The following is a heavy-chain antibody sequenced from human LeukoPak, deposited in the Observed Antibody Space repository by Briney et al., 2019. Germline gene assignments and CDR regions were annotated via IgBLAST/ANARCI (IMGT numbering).Heavy chain of an antibody. CDR2: ISAYNGNT. J-gene: IGHJ4*02. D-gene: IGHD3-22*01. CDR3: ERGPNCYDSSGFDY. CDR1: GYTFTSYG. Sequence: GASVKVSCKASGYTFTSYGISWVRQAPGQGLEWMGWISAYNGNTNYAQKLQGRVTMTTDTSTSTAYMELRSLRSDDTAVYYCERGPNCYDSSGFDYWGQGTLVTVSS. V-gene: IGHV1-18*01.